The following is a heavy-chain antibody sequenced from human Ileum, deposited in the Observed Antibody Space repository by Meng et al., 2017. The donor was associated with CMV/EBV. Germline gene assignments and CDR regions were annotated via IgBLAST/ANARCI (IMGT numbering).Heavy chain of an antibody. J-gene: IGHJ4*02. Sequence: QRQLQHAVAGLVNPSQTLSLPGDISGDSVSTNNVAWNWIRQSPLRGLEWLGRTAYRSKWDYEYSVSVESRITISPDTSKNQFSLHLRSVTPEDTAIYYCARESELLRFDHWGQGTLVTVSS. D-gene: IGHD6-6*01. CDR3: ARESELLRFDH. CDR1: GDSVSTNNVA. CDR2: TAYRSKWDY. V-gene: IGHV6-1*01.